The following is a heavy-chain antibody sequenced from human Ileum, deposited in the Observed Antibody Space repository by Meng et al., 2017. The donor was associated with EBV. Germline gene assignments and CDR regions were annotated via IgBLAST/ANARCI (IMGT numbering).Heavy chain of an antibody. V-gene: IGHV4-4*02. Sequence: HESCPGLLKPSRTLSLPHTRSGASISSDIWWSWVRQPPGKGLEGIGEVYHRGDTNYNPSLKSRVDISVDKSKNQFYLSLFSVTAADTAVYYCGRDQGRELINHWGQGTLVTVSS. CDR3: GRDQGRELINH. J-gene: IGHJ4*02. D-gene: IGHD1-7*01. CDR1: GASISSDIW. CDR2: VYHRGDT.